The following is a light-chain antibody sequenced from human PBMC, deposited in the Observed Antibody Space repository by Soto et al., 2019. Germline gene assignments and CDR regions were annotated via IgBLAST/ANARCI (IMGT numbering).Light chain of an antibody. CDR3: QQYNSYLWT. Sequence: DIQMTQSPSTLSASVGDRVTITCRASQSISSWLAWYQQKPRKAPKLLIYKASSLESGGPSRFSGSGPGTEFTLTISSLQPDDFANYYCQQYNSYLWTFGQGTKVQIK. CDR1: QSISSW. J-gene: IGKJ1*01. CDR2: KAS. V-gene: IGKV1-5*03.